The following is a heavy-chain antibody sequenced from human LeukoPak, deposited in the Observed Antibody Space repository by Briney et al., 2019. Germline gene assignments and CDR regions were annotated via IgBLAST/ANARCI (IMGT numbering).Heavy chain of an antibody. CDR3: ARAVNYDFWSGHHPFDY. V-gene: IGHV4-34*01. D-gene: IGHD3-3*01. CDR1: GGSFSGYY. J-gene: IGHJ4*02. CDR2: INHSGST. Sequence: SETLSLTCAVYGGSFSGYYWSWIRQPPGKGLEWIGEINHSGSTNYNPSLKSRVTISVDTSKNQFSLKLSSVTAADTAVYYCARAVNYDFWSGHHPFDYWGQGTLVTVSS.